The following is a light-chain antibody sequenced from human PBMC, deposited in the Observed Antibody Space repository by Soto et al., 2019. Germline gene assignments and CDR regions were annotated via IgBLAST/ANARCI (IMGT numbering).Light chain of an antibody. V-gene: IGLV2-14*01. Sequence: QSALTQPASVSGSPEQSITISCTGTSSDVGGYKYVSWYQQLPGRAPKLIISEVSNRPSGVSDRFTGSKSGNTASLTISGLQTEDEADYYCCSYADGGTLVFGGGTKVTVL. CDR2: EVS. J-gene: IGLJ3*02. CDR1: SSDVGGYKY. CDR3: CSYADGGTLV.